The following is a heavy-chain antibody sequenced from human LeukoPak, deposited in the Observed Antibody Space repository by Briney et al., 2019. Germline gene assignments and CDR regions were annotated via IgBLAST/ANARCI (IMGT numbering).Heavy chain of an antibody. CDR3: AKDSGYSSSWYDFDY. CDR1: GFTLRSYA. J-gene: IGHJ4*02. Sequence: PGGSLRLSCAASGFTLRSYAMTWVRQAPGKGGEGVSAISGSGGSTYYADSVKGRFTMSRDNSKNTLYLQMSSLRAEDTAVYYCAKDSGYSSSWYDFDYWGQGTLVTVSS. V-gene: IGHV3-23*01. D-gene: IGHD6-13*01. CDR2: ISGSGGST.